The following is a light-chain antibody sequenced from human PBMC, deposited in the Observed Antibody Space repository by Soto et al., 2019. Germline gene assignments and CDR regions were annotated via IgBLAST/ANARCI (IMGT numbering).Light chain of an antibody. V-gene: IGKV1-5*03. CDR3: QQYNNNASWT. J-gene: IGKJ1*01. Sequence: DIQMTQSPSTVSASVGDRVTITCRASQSISAWLAWYQQKPGKAPKLLIYKASTLESGVPSRFSGSGSGTEFTLTISSLQPDDFATYYCQQYNNNASWTFGQGTKVQIK. CDR1: QSISAW. CDR2: KAS.